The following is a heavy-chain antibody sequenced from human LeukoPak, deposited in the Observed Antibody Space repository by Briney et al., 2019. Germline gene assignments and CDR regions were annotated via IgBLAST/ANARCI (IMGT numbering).Heavy chain of an antibody. J-gene: IGHJ3*02. Sequence: ASVKVSCKASGYTFTGYYMHWVRQAPGQGLEWMGWINPNSGGINYVQKLQGRITMTTETSTSTAYMELRSLRSDNTAVYYCARDLYVWGSYVNAFDIWGQGTMVTVSS. V-gene: IGHV1-2*02. D-gene: IGHD3-16*01. CDR1: GYTFTGYY. CDR3: ARDLYVWGSYVNAFDI. CDR2: INPNSGGI.